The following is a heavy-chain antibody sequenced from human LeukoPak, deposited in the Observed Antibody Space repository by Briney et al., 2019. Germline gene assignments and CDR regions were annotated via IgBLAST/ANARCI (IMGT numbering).Heavy chain of an antibody. CDR3: ARVKVGLTRFLEPYYFDY. CDR2: ISGSGGST. Sequence: PGGSLRLSCAASGFTFSSHAMSWVRQAPGKGLEWVSDISGSGGSTYYADSVKGRFTISRVNSKNTLYLQMNSLRAEDTAVYYCARVKVGLTRFLEPYYFDYWGQGTLVTVSS. J-gene: IGHJ4*02. CDR1: GFTFSSHA. V-gene: IGHV3-23*01. D-gene: IGHD3-3*01.